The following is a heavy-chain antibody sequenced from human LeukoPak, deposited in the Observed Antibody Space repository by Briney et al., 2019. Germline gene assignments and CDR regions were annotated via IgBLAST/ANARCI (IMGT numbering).Heavy chain of an antibody. CDR1: GGSFSGYY. Sequence: SETLSLTCAVYGGSFSGYYWSWIRQPPGKGLECIGEINHSGSTNYNPSLKSRVTISVDTSKNQFYLKLRSVTAADTAVYYCARVRYRSGWYSRRGYFDYWGQGTLVTVSS. CDR3: ARVRYRSGWYSRRGYFDY. D-gene: IGHD6-19*01. V-gene: IGHV4-34*01. J-gene: IGHJ4*02. CDR2: INHSGST.